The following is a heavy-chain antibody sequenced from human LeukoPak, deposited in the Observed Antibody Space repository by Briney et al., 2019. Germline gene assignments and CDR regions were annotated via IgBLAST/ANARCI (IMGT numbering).Heavy chain of an antibody. CDR1: GGSISSSSYY. Sequence: SETLSLTCTVSGGSISSSSYYWGWIRQPPGKGLEWIGSIYDSGSTYYNPSLKSRVTISVDTSKNQFSLKLSSVTAADTAVYYCARGRDGYNFLNRGEYYYFDYWGQGTLVTVSS. D-gene: IGHD5-24*01. J-gene: IGHJ4*02. V-gene: IGHV4-39*07. CDR3: ARGRDGYNFLNRGEYYYFDY. CDR2: IYDSGST.